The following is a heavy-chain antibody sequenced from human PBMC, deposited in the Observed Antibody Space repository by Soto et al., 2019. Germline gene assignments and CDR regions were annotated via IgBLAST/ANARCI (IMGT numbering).Heavy chain of an antibody. CDR2: IWFDGSDK. CDR1: GFTFSSSG. V-gene: IGHV3-33*03. J-gene: IGHJ2*01. Sequence: QVQLVESGGGVVQPGRSLRLSCVASGFTFSSSGMHWVRQTPGKGLEWVAVIWFDGSDKDYADSVKGRVTISRDNSKHTLYLDIHSLRADDTAVYYCATDLGYFDLWGRGTLVTVSS. CDR3: ATDLGYFDL.